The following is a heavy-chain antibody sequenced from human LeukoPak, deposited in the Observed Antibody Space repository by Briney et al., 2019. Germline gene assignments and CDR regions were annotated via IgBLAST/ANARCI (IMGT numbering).Heavy chain of an antibody. D-gene: IGHD6-13*01. Sequence: GGSLSLSCAASGFTVSSNYMNWVRQAPGKGLEWVSVIYTGGAIYYADSVKGRFTISRDNSKNTLYLQMNSLRVEDTAVYYCARGPQLDYWGQGTLVTVSS. CDR2: IYTGGAI. V-gene: IGHV3-66*01. CDR1: GFTVSSNY. J-gene: IGHJ4*02. CDR3: ARGPQLDY.